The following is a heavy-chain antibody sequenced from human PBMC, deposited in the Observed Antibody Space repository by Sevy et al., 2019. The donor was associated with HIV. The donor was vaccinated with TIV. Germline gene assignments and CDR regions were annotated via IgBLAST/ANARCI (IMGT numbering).Heavy chain of an antibody. CDR3: VKDRGIYGDAFDI. Sequence: GGSLRLSCSASGFTFSSYAMRWVRQAPGKGLEYVSAISSNGGSTYYADSLKGSFTISRDNSKNTLYLQMSSLGAEDTAVYYCVKDRGIYGDAFDIWGEGTMVTVSS. D-gene: IGHD1-26*01. CDR2: ISSNGGST. CDR1: GFTFSSYA. V-gene: IGHV3-64D*06. J-gene: IGHJ3*02.